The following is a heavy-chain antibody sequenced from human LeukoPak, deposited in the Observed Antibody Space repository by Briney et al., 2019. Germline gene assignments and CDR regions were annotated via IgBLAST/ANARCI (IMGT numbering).Heavy chain of an antibody. CDR2: ISSSGSYI. V-gene: IGHV3-21*06. CDR3: ARDEGRSISCYNY. J-gene: IGHJ4*02. CDR1: GFTFSSHS. Sequence: GGSLRLSCAASGFTFSSHSMNWVRQAPGEGLEWVSSISSSGSYIYYADSVKGRFTVSRDNAENSLYLQMNSLRAEDTAVYYCARDEGRSISCYNYWGQGTLVTVSS. D-gene: IGHD2-2*02.